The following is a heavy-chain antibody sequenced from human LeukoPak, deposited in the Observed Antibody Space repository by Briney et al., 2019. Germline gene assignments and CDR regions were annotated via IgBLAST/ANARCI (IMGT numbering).Heavy chain of an antibody. V-gene: IGHV1-69*05. CDR2: IIPIFGTA. D-gene: IGHD1/OR15-1a*01. CDR3: ARDGGITGTDY. J-gene: IGHJ4*02. Sequence: SVKVSCKASGGTFISYAISWVRQAPGQGLEWMGRIIPIFGTANYAQKFQGRVTITTDESTSTAYMELSSLRSEDTAVYYCARDGGITGTDYWGQGTLVTVSS. CDR1: GGTFISYA.